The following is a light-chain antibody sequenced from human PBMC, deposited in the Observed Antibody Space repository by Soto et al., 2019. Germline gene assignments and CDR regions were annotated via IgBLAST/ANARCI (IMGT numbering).Light chain of an antibody. J-gene: IGLJ7*01. CDR1: SSDVGGYNY. CDR3: SSYTSSSTHAV. V-gene: IGLV2-14*01. Sequence: QSALTQPASVSGSPGQSITISCTGTSSDVGGYNYVSWYQQHPGKAPKLMIYDVSNRPSGVSNRFSGSKSGNTASLTISGLQAEDEADYYCSSYTSSSTHAVFGGGTQLTF. CDR2: DVS.